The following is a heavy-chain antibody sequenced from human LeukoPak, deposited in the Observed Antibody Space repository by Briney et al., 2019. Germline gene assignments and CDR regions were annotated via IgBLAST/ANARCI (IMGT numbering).Heavy chain of an antibody. J-gene: IGHJ3*02. Sequence: GGSLRLSCAASGFTFSNAWMNWVRQAPGKGLEWVGRIKSKTDGGTTDYAAPVKGRFTISRDDSKNTLYLQTNSLKTEDTAVYYCTTESDSGSYSDAFDIWGQGTMVTVSS. CDR1: GFTFSNAW. CDR3: TTESDSGSYSDAFDI. CDR2: IKSKTDGGTT. D-gene: IGHD1-26*01. V-gene: IGHV3-15*07.